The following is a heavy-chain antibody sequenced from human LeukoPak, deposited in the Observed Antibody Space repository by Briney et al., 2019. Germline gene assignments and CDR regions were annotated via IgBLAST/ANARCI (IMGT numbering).Heavy chain of an antibody. CDR3: ARRNSSSWYYFDY. V-gene: IGHV4-30-2*01. CDR2: IYHSGST. D-gene: IGHD6-13*01. CDR1: GGSISSGGYS. J-gene: IGHJ4*02. Sequence: SETLSLTCAVSGGSISSGGYSWSWIRQPPGKGLEWIGYIYHSGSTNYNPSLKSRVTISVDTSKNQFSLKLSSVTAADTAVYYCARRNSSSWYYFDYWGQGTLVTVSS.